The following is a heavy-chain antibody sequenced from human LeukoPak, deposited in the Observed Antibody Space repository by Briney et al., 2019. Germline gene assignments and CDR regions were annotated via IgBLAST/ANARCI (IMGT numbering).Heavy chain of an antibody. Sequence: PSETLSLTCTVSGDSMTSYYWTWLRHSPGKVLEWIGYIDSSGNTKYNPSLKSRVTILLDTSKPQFSLRLTSLTAADTAVYYCARAFDFRIWFDFWGQGALVTVTS. V-gene: IGHV4-59*01. J-gene: IGHJ4*02. CDR1: GDSMTSYY. CDR3: ARAFDFRIWFDF. CDR2: IDSSGNT. D-gene: IGHD3/OR15-3a*01.